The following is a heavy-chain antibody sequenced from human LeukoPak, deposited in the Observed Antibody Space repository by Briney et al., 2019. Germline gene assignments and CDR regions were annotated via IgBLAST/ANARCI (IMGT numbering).Heavy chain of an antibody. V-gene: IGHV1-8*01. Sequence: ASVKVSCKASGYTFTSYDVIWVRQATGQGLEWMGWMNPSSGHTGYAQRFQGRMTMTRSTSISTAYMELSSLTSEDTAVYFCASTDYYDSRGYGGSFAIWGQGTMVTVSS. J-gene: IGHJ3*02. CDR3: ASTDYYDSRGYGGSFAI. CDR1: GYTFTSYD. D-gene: IGHD3-22*01. CDR2: MNPSSGHT.